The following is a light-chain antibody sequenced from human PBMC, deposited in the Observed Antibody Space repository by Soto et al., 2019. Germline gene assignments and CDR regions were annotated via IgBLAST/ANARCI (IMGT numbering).Light chain of an antibody. Sequence: IQMTQSPSSLSASVGDRVTITCRASQSIRRYLNWYQQKPGKAPKLLIYAASSLQSGVPSRFSGSGSGTDFTLTISSLQPEDFATYYCQQSYSTLFTFGGGTKVEIK. CDR3: QQSYSTLFT. CDR1: QSIRRY. V-gene: IGKV1-39*01. CDR2: AAS. J-gene: IGKJ4*01.